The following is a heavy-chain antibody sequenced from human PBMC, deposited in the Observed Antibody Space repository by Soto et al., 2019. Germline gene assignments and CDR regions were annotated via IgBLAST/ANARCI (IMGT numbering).Heavy chain of an antibody. D-gene: IGHD6-6*01. CDR3: ARAYSSSNYYYYGMDV. CDR2: IIPIFGTA. Sequence: SVKVSCKASGVTFSSYAISWVRQAPGQGLEWMGGIIPIFGTANYAQKFQGRVTITADESTSTAYMELSSLRSEDTAVYYCARAYSSSNYYYYGMDVWGQGTTVTVSS. CDR1: GVTFSSYA. J-gene: IGHJ6*02. V-gene: IGHV1-69*13.